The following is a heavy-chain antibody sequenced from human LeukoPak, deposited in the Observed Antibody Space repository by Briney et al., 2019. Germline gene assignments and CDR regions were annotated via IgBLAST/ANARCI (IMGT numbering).Heavy chain of an antibody. V-gene: IGHV4-34*01. CDR3: ARSKGSGSYYRGRYEHYGMDV. Sequence: SETLSLTCAVYGGSFSGYYWSWIRQPPGKGLEWIGEINHSGSTNYNPSLKSRVTISVDTSKNQFSLKLSSVTAADTAVYYCARSKGSGSYYRGRYEHYGMDVWGQGTTVTVSS. D-gene: IGHD3-10*01. CDR1: GGSFSGYY. J-gene: IGHJ6*02. CDR2: INHSGST.